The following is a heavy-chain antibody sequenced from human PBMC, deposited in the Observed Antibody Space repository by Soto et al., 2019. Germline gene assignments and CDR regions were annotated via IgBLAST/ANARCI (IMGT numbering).Heavy chain of an antibody. V-gene: IGHV3-48*02. CDR2: ISSSSSTI. CDR1: GFTFSSYS. D-gene: IGHD4-17*01. J-gene: IGHJ2*01. Sequence: GGSLRLSCAASGFTFSSYSMNWVRQAPGKGLEWVSYISSSSSTIYYADSVKGRFTISRDNAKNSLYLQMNSLRDEDTAVYYCARDKGRWIHDYGDYVGDLWGRGTLVTVSS. CDR3: ARDKGRWIHDYGDYVGDL.